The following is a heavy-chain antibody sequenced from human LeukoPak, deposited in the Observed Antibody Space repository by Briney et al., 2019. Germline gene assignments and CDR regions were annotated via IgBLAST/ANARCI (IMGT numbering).Heavy chain of an antibody. CDR2: ISGSGDST. V-gene: IGHV3-23*01. CDR1: GFTFSSYG. D-gene: IGHD5-18*01. Sequence: GGSLRLSCAASGFTFSSYGMSWVRQAPGKGLEWVSAISGSGDSTNYADSVKGWFSISRDNSKNTLYLQMNSLRAEDTAVYYCAKGKGVYSYDVIEDWGRGTLATVSS. CDR3: AKGKGVYSYDVIED. J-gene: IGHJ4*02.